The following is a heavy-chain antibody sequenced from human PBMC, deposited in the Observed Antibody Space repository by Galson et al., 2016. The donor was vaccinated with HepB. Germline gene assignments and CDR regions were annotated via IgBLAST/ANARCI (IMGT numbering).Heavy chain of an antibody. J-gene: IGHJ4*02. CDR3: GKHGGFDY. Sequence: SLRLSCAVSGLTFSREWMCWVRQAPGKGLEWVANIKEDGSEKNYVDSVKGRFTISRDNSKNTLYLYMNNLTAGDTAIYYCGKHGGFDYWGQGALVTVSS. CDR2: IKEDGSEK. D-gene: IGHD3-16*01. CDR1: GLTFSREW. V-gene: IGHV3-7*05.